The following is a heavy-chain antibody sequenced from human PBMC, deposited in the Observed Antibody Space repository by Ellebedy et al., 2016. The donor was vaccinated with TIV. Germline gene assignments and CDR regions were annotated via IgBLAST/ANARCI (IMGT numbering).Heavy chain of an antibody. D-gene: IGHD2-21*01. J-gene: IGHJ5*02. CDR1: GFTFDDYA. CDR3: AKDRRAYCGGEFDP. CDR2: ISWNSGSI. V-gene: IGHV3-9*01. Sequence: GGSLRLXXAASGFTFDDYAMHWVRQAPGKGLEWVSGISWNSGSIGYADSVKGRFTISRDNAKNSLYLQMNSLRAEDTALYYCAKDRRAYCGGEFDPWGQGTLVTVSS.